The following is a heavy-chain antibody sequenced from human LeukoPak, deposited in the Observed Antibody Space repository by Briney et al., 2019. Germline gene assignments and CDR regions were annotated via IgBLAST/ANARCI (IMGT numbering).Heavy chain of an antibody. V-gene: IGHV3-43*02. J-gene: IGHJ5*02. Sequence: GGSLRLSCAASGFTFSSYSMNWVRQAPGKGLEWLSLISGGGGSTYYADSVKGRFTISRDNSKNSLYLQMNSLRTEDTALYYCAKDIRYNDNWFDPWGQGTLVTVSS. CDR2: ISGGGGST. CDR1: GFTFSSYS. CDR3: AKDIRYNDNWFDP. D-gene: IGHD1-14*01.